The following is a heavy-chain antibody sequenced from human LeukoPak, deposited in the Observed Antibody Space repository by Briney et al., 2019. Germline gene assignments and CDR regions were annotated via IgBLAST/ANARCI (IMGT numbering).Heavy chain of an antibody. CDR2: FSSSSSHI. Sequence: GGSLRLSCAASGFTFSSYSMNWVRQAPGKGLEWVSYFSSSSSHIYYADSVKGRFTISRDNAKNSLYLQMNSLRAEDTAVYYCAKDLDSGDSSGYLLYWGQGTLVTVSS. D-gene: IGHD3-22*01. CDR3: AKDLDSGDSSGYLLY. J-gene: IGHJ4*02. CDR1: GFTFSSYS. V-gene: IGHV3-21*01.